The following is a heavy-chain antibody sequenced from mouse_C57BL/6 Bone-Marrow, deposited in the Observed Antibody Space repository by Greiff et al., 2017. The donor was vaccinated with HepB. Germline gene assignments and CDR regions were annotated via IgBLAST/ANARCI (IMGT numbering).Heavy chain of an antibody. Sequence: EVQLVESGGGLVQPGGSLKLSCAASGFTFSDYGMAWVRQAPRKGPEWVAFISNLAYSIYYADTVTGRFTISRENAKNTLYLEMSSLRSEDTAMYYCARQDYDEKFADWGQGTLVTVSA. CDR2: ISNLAYSI. J-gene: IGHJ3*01. V-gene: IGHV5-15*01. D-gene: IGHD2-4*01. CDR3: ARQDYDEKFAD. CDR1: GFTFSDYG.